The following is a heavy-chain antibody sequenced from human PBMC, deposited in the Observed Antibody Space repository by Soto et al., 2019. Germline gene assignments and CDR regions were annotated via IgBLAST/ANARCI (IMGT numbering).Heavy chain of an antibody. Sequence: ASVKVSCKASGYTFTSYYMHWVRQAPGQGLEWMGIINPSGGSTSYAQKFQGRVTMTRDTSTSTVYMELSSLRSEDTAVYYCARDPFDDSSGVLPPRATYYFDYWGQGTLVTVSS. CDR2: INPSGGST. J-gene: IGHJ4*02. CDR3: ARDPFDDSSGVLPPRATYYFDY. D-gene: IGHD3-22*01. CDR1: GYTFTSYY. V-gene: IGHV1-46*01.